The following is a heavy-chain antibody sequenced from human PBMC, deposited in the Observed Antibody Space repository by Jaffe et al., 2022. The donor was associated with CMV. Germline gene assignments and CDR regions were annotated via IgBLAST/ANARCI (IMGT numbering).Heavy chain of an antibody. CDR3: ARLGDTAMGNPWFDP. CDR1: GGSISSYY. Sequence: QVQLQESGPGLVKPSETLSLTCTVSGGSISSYYWSWIRQPPGKGLEWIGYIYYSGSTNYNPSLKSRVTISVDTSKNQFSLKLSSVTAADTAVYYCARLGDTAMGNPWFDPWGQGTLVTVSS. D-gene: IGHD5-18*01. J-gene: IGHJ5*02. V-gene: IGHV4-59*08. CDR2: IYYSGST.